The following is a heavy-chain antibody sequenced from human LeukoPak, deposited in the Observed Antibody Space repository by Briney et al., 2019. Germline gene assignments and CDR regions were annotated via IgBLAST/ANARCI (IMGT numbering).Heavy chain of an antibody. CDR1: GYTFTSYD. J-gene: IGHJ4*02. CDR3: ARNPHDYGDYGASREGGY. CDR2: MNPNSGNT. V-gene: IGHV1-8*01. Sequence: GASVKVSCKASGYTFTSYDINWVRQATGQGLEWMGWMNPNSGNTGYAQKFQGRVTMTRDTSISTAYMELSRLRSDDTAVYYCARNPHDYGDYGASREGGYWGQGTLVTVSS. D-gene: IGHD4-17*01.